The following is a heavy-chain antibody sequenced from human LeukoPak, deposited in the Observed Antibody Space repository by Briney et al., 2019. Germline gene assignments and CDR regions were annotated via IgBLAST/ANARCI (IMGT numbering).Heavy chain of an antibody. Sequence: GPVKVSCKASGYSFTSYYMHWVRQAPGPGLEWMGIIFPRGGSTSYAQKFQGRVTMTRDTSTSTVYMELSSLRSEDTAVYFCAREEDGGTFDYWGQGTLFTVSS. CDR2: IFPRGGST. CDR1: GYSFTSYY. CDR3: AREEDGGTFDY. V-gene: IGHV1-46*01. D-gene: IGHD3-16*01. J-gene: IGHJ4*02.